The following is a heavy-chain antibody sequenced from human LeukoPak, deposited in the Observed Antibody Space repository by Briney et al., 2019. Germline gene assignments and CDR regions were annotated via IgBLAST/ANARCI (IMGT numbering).Heavy chain of an antibody. D-gene: IGHD3-22*01. CDR3: AIMHPYYDGSGYWVQ. CDR1: GFTFSSYA. J-gene: IGHJ4*02. CDR2: ISTSGST. V-gene: IGHV3-23*01. Sequence: GGSLRLSCAASGFTFSSYAMSWVRQAPGKGLEWVSGISTSGSTSSADSVKGRFTTSRDNPRNTLYMQMNSLRAEDTAVYYCAIMHPYYDGSGYWVQWGQGTLVTVSS.